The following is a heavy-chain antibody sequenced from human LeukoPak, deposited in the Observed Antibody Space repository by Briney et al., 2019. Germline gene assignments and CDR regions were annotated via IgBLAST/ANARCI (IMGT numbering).Heavy chain of an antibody. CDR3: AKDVLRLNYGYFDL. Sequence: GGSLRLSCAASAFTLSNYAMSWVRQAPGKGPEWVAGISYSSGSIYYSDSVKGRFTISRDNSKNTLYLQMNSLRADDTAVYYCAKDVLRLNYGYFDLWGRGTLVSVSS. D-gene: IGHD2-21*02. CDR1: AFTLSNYA. CDR2: ISYSSGSI. J-gene: IGHJ2*01. V-gene: IGHV3-23*01.